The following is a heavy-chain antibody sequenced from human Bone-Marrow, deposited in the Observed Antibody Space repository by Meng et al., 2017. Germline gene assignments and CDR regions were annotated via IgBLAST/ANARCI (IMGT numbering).Heavy chain of an antibody. J-gene: IGHJ1*01. Sequence: QVEPHDAGPWLGRASESLSLGCTVCGASVNTGSYYWGWIRQPPGRGLELSWFIYQSGSTNNNPSLKSRGTISRDMSSNQFSLTLNSVTSADTAIYYCARGVVADPPGDWGRGTLVTVSS. V-gene: IGHV4-61*01. D-gene: IGHD3-10*01. CDR2: IYQSGST. CDR1: GASVNTGSYY. CDR3: ARGVVADPPGD.